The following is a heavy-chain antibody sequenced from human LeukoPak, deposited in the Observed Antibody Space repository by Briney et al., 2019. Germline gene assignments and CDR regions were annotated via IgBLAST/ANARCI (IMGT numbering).Heavy chain of an antibody. J-gene: IGHJ4*02. CDR2: IYSGGTT. CDR3: ARAPTETTFWDY. Sequence: PGGSLRLSCAASGFTVSSNYMSWVRQAPGKGLEWVSAIYSGGTTYYADAVKGRFTISRDNPKNMVYLQMNSLRAEDTALYYCARAPTETTFWDYWGQGTLVTVSS. D-gene: IGHD4-17*01. V-gene: IGHV3-66*01. CDR1: GFTVSSNY.